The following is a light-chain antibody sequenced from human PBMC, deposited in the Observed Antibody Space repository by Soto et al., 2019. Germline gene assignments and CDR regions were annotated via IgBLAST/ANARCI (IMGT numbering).Light chain of an antibody. CDR1: LRISKY. Sequence: DIKLTQSPSSLSASVGDRVTITCRASLRISKYLNWYQQKPGKAPKLLIYGASTLQSGVPSRFSGSGSGTDFTLTITNLQPEDSATYFCQQSHSTPLTFDGGTKLEI. J-gene: IGKJ4*01. CDR2: GAS. V-gene: IGKV1-39*01. CDR3: QQSHSTPLT.